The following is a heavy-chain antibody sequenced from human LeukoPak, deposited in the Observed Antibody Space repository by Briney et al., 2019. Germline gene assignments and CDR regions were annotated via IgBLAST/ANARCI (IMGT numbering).Heavy chain of an antibody. CDR3: ARDGTAAGLYFDL. V-gene: IGHV3-7*01. CDR1: GFTFTDYW. J-gene: IGHJ4*01. D-gene: IGHD6-13*01. CDR2: IRKDGGEK. Sequence: GGSLRLSCAVSGFTFTDYWMIGARQPRGKGLEGVASIRKDGGEKSYVDSVKGRFTISRDNTKSSLYLQINSLRAEDTAVYYCARDGTAAGLYFDLWGQGTLVTVSS.